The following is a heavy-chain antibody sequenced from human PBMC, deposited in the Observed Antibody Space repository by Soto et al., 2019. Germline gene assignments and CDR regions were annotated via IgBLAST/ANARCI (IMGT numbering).Heavy chain of an antibody. CDR1: GYTFTGYY. V-gene: IGHV1-2*04. CDR3: ARATMIVVTAANPPTYYYYGMDV. J-gene: IGHJ6*02. CDR2: INPNSGGT. Sequence: GASVKVSCKASGYTFTGYYMHWVRQAPGQGLEWMGWINPNSGGTNYAQKFQGWVTMTRDTSISTAYMELSRLRSDDTAVYYCARATMIVVTAANPPTYYYYGMDVWGQGTTVTVSS. D-gene: IGHD3-22*01.